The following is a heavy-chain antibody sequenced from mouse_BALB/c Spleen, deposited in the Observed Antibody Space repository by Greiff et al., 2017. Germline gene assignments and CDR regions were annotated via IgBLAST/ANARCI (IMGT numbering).Heavy chain of an antibody. CDR3: TRSDYDAWFAY. V-gene: IGHV1S81*02. CDR1: GYTFTSYY. CDR2: INPSNGGT. Sequence: VKLQESGAELVKPGASVKLSCKASGYTFTSYYMYWVKQRPGQGLEWIGEINPSNGGTNFNEKFKSKATLTVDKSSSTAYMQLSSLTSEDSAVYYCTRSDYDAWFAYWGQGTLVTVSA. J-gene: IGHJ3*01. D-gene: IGHD2-4*01.